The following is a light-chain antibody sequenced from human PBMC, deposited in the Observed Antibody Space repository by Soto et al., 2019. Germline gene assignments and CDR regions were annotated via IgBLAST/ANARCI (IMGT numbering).Light chain of an antibody. CDR2: RAS. CDR3: QQYNEYSWT. Sequence: IVMTQSPATMSVSLGERATLPCRASQNIYSNVAWYQQRPGQAPRLLIYRASTRATGIPARFSGRGSGTECALTSSSLQPDDVATYDCQQYNEYSWTVGQGTKVDIK. CDR1: QNIYSN. J-gene: IGKJ1*01. V-gene: IGKV3-15*01.